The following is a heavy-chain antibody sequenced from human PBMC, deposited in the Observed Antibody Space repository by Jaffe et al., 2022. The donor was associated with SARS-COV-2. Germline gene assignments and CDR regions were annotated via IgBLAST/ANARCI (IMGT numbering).Heavy chain of an antibody. CDR2: ISSSSSYI. CDR1: GFTFSSYS. V-gene: IGHV3-21*01. J-gene: IGHJ4*02. Sequence: EVQLVESGGGLVKPGGSLRLSCAASGFTFSSYSMNWVRQAPGKGLEWVSSISSSSSYIYYADSVKGRFTISRDNAKNSLYLQMNSLRAEDTAVYYCARDQFLDSGWYDYWGQGTLVTVSS. CDR3: ARDQFLDSGWYDY. D-gene: IGHD6-19*01.